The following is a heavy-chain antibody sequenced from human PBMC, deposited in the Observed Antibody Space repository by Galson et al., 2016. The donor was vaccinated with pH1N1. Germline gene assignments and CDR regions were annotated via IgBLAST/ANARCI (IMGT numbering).Heavy chain of an antibody. CDR2: IYYSGST. D-gene: IGHD3-3*01. V-gene: IGHV4-39*01. Sequence: SETLSLTCTVSGGSITNTNYWGWIRQPPGKGLEWIGTIYYSGSTYYSPSLKSRVTISLDTAKNRFSLKLSSMTAADTAVYYCARHVGTIFGLVRLTYLDYWGQGTLVTVSS. CDR3: ARHVGTIFGLVRLTYLDY. CDR1: GGSITNTNY. J-gene: IGHJ4*02.